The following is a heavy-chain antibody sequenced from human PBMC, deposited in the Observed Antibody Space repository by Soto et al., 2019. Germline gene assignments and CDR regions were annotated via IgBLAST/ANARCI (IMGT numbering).Heavy chain of an antibody. D-gene: IGHD1-26*01. J-gene: IGHJ4*02. CDR3: AEDVGGSYVIHFDD. Sequence: GSLRLSCAAAGFTFSSYAMSWVRQAPGKGLEWVSAISGSGGSTYYADSVKGRFTISRDNSKNTPYLQMNSLRAEDTAVYYCAEDVGGSYVIHFDDWGQGTLVTVSS. CDR2: ISGSGGST. CDR1: GFTFSSYA. V-gene: IGHV3-23*01.